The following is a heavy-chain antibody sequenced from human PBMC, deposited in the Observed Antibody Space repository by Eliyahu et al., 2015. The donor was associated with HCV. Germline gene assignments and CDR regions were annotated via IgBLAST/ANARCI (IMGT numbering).Heavy chain of an antibody. V-gene: IGHV3-23*01. Sequence: EVQLLESGGGLVQPGGSLRLSCAASGFTFXSYAXSWXRQAPGKGLEWVSAISGSGGSTYYADSVKGRFTISRDNSKNTLYLQMNSLRAEDTAVYYCARYQGNTIFGVVIKYYYYYGMDVWGQGTTVTVSS. CDR1: GFTFXSYA. D-gene: IGHD3-3*01. CDR3: ARYQGNTIFGVVIKYYYYYGMDV. CDR2: ISGSGGST. J-gene: IGHJ6*02.